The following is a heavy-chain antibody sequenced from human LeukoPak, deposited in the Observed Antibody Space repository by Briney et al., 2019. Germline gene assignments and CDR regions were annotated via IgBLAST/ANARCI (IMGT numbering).Heavy chain of an antibody. J-gene: IGHJ4*02. D-gene: IGHD6-13*01. CDR2: IRFDGSNK. Sequence: GGSLRLSCAASGFTFSSYGIHWVRQAPGKGLEWVAFIRFDGSNKYYADSVKGRYTISRDNSKNTLYLQMNSLRTEDTAVYYCAKSASGYSSSWYCFDYWGQGTLVTVSS. CDR1: GFTFSSYG. CDR3: AKSASGYSSSWYCFDY. V-gene: IGHV3-30*02.